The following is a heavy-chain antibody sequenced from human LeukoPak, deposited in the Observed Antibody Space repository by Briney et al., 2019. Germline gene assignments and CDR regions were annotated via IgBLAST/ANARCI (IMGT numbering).Heavy chain of an antibody. Sequence: GGSLRLSCAASGFTFSSYSMNWVRQAPGKGLEWVSPISSSSSYIYHTASLKGRFTISRDEPKNSLYLQMNSLRAEDTAVYYCARGLRDSDGLFDYWGQGTLVTVSS. CDR3: ARGLRDSDGLFDY. J-gene: IGHJ4*02. D-gene: IGHD2-15*01. V-gene: IGHV3-21*01. CDR1: GFTFSSYS. CDR2: ISSSSSYI.